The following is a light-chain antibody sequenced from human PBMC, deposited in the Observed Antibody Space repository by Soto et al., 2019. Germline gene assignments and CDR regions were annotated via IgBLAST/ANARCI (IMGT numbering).Light chain of an antibody. Sequence: QSALTQPASVSGSPGQSITISCTGTSSDVGGYNYVSWYQQHPGKAPKLLIFEVSNRPSGVSSRFSGSKSGNTASLTISGLQAEDEADYYCSSYTSGSSRVFGGGTKLTVL. J-gene: IGLJ2*01. CDR2: EVS. V-gene: IGLV2-14*01. CDR1: SSDVGGYNY. CDR3: SSYTSGSSRV.